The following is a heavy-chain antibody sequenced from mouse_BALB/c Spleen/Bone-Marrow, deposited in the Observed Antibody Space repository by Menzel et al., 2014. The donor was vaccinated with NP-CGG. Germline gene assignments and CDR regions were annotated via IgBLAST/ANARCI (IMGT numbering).Heavy chain of an antibody. CDR3: ARDADTTDYVRLDL. J-gene: IGHJ1*01. Sequence: EESGGRLVTPGTALTLTCTVSGIDLTTYKMNWVRQAPGKGLEWIGLTTGSGNTYYATWARGRFTISKTSTTVVLKISSPTTEDTATYFCARDADTTDYVRLDLWGQGTLVTVSS. D-gene: IGHD1-1*01. V-gene: IGHV5-6-5*01. CDR1: GIDLTTYK. CDR2: TTGSGNT.